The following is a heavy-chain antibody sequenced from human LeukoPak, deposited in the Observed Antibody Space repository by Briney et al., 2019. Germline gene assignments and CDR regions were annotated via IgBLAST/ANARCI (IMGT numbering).Heavy chain of an antibody. V-gene: IGHV3-30*03. Sequence: PGGSLRLSCAASGFTFSSYGMSWVRQAPGKGLEWVAVISYDGSNKYYADSVKGRFTISRDNSKNTLYLQMNSLRAEDTAVYYCARDLRIFGVEYYFDYWGQGTLVTVSS. D-gene: IGHD3-3*02. CDR1: GFTFSSYG. CDR3: ARDLRIFGVEYYFDY. J-gene: IGHJ4*02. CDR2: ISYDGSNK.